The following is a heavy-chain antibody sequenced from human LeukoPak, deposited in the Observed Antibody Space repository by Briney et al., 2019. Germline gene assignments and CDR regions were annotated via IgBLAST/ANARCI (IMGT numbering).Heavy chain of an antibody. D-gene: IGHD6-19*01. J-gene: IGHJ5*02. CDR3: ARGRGSGHKENWFDP. CDR2: MNPNKGNT. V-gene: IGHV1-8*01. Sequence: ASVKVSCKASGYTFTTYDINWVRQATGQGLEWMGWMNPNKGNTGYTQKFQGRVTMTRNPSISTAYMELSSLRSEDTAVYYCARGRGSGHKENWFDPWGQGTLVTVSS. CDR1: GYTFTTYD.